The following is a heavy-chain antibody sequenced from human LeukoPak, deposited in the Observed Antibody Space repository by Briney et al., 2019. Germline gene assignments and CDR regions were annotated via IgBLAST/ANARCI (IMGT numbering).Heavy chain of an antibody. CDR3: ARNYYDSSGYYNAGNWFDP. Sequence: SETLSLTCTVSGGSISSSSYYWGWIRQPPGKGLEWIGSIYYSGSTYYNPSLKSRVTISVDTSKNQFSLKLSSVTAADTAVYYCARNYYDSSGYYNAGNWFDPWGQGTLVTVSS. CDR2: IYYSGST. J-gene: IGHJ5*02. V-gene: IGHV4-39*01. CDR1: GGSISSSSYY. D-gene: IGHD3-22*01.